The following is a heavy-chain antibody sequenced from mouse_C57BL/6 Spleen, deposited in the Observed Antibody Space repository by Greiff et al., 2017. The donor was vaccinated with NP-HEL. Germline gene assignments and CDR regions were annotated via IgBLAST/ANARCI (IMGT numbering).Heavy chain of an antibody. Sequence: QVQLKQPGAELVRPGSSVKLSCKASGYTFTSYWMHWVKQRPIQGLEWIGNIDPSDSETHYNQKFKDKATLTVDKSSSTAYMQLSSLTSEDSAVYYGARGHSNYVPMDYWGQGTSVTVSS. CDR3: ARGHSNYVPMDY. V-gene: IGHV1-52*01. CDR1: GYTFTSYW. CDR2: IDPSDSET. J-gene: IGHJ4*01. D-gene: IGHD2-5*01.